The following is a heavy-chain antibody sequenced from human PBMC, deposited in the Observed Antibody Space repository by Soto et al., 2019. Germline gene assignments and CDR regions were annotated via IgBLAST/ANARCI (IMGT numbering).Heavy chain of an antibody. CDR1: GFTFSSYG. D-gene: IGHD3-10*01. Sequence: TGGSLRLSFAASGFTFSSYGMHWVRQAPGKGLEWVAVIWYDGSNKYYADSVKGRFTISRDNSKNTLYLQMNSLRAEDTAVYYCARDRIWFGEFRRIKYYYYYGMDVWGQGTTVTVSS. CDR3: ARDRIWFGEFRRIKYYYYYGMDV. V-gene: IGHV3-33*01. CDR2: IWYDGSNK. J-gene: IGHJ6*02.